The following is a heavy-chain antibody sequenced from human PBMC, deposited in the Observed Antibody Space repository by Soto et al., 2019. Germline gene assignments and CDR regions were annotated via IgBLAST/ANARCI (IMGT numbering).Heavy chain of an antibody. V-gene: IGHV1-69*01. CDR3: AQGGYSSWWIFDY. J-gene: IGHJ4*02. D-gene: IGHD6-19*01. Sequence: QVQLVQSGAEVKKPGSSVKVSCKASGGTFSSYAISWVRQAPGQGLEWMGGIIPIFGTANYAQKFQGRVRIAADEATSTAYMALSNLRSEDTAVYYCAQGGYSSWWIFDYWGQGTLVTVSP. CDR1: GGTFSSYA. CDR2: IIPIFGTA.